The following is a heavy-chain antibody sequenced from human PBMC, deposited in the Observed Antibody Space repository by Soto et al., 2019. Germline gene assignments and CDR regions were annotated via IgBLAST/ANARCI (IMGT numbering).Heavy chain of an antibody. CDR2: ISGSGGST. D-gene: IGHD1-1*01. CDR3: AKRATGTYFDY. V-gene: IGHV3-23*01. CDR1: GFTFSSYA. J-gene: IGHJ4*02. Sequence: EVQLLESGGGLVQPGGSLRLSCAASGFTFSSYAMNWVRQAPGKGLEWVSVISGSGGSTYYADSVKVRFTISRDNSKNTLYLQMNSLGAEDTAVYYCAKRATGTYFDYWGQGTLVTVSS.